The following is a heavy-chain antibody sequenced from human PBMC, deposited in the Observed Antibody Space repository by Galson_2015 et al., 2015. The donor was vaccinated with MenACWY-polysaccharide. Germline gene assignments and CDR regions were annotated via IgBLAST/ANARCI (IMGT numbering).Heavy chain of an antibody. D-gene: IGHD2-21*02. CDR3: AKNGGDDAFDN. Sequence: SLRLSCAASGFTFDDYAMHWVRQAPGKGLEWVSGISWNSGSIGYADSVKGRFTISRDNAKNSLYLQMNSLRAEDTALYYCAKNGGDDAFDNWGQGTMVTVSS. V-gene: IGHV3-9*01. CDR1: GFTFDDYA. J-gene: IGHJ3*02. CDR2: ISWNSGSI.